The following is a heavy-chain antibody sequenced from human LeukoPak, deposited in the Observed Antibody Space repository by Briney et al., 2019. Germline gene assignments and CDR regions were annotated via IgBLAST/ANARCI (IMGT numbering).Heavy chain of an antibody. D-gene: IGHD3-22*01. J-gene: IGHJ5*02. V-gene: IGHV4-30-4*08. CDR1: GGSISSGDYY. CDR3: ASSGYNGFDP. CDR2: IYYSGST. Sequence: SETLSLTCTVSGGSISSGDYYWSWIRQPPGKGLEWIGYIYYSGSTYYNPSLKSRVTLSVGPSKNQFSLKLSSVTAADTAVYYCASSGYNGFDPWGQGTLVTVSS.